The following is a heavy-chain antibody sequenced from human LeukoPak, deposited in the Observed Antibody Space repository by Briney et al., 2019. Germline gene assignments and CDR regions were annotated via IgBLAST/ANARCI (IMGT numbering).Heavy chain of an antibody. Sequence: SETLSLTCTVSGYSISSGYYWGWIRQPPGKGLEWIGSIYHSGSTYYNPSLKSRVTISVDTSKNQFSLKLSSVTAADTAVYYCARQPATGIDYWGQGTLVTVSS. CDR2: IYHSGST. D-gene: IGHD5-24*01. V-gene: IGHV4-38-2*02. CDR1: GYSISSGYY. J-gene: IGHJ4*02. CDR3: ARQPATGIDY.